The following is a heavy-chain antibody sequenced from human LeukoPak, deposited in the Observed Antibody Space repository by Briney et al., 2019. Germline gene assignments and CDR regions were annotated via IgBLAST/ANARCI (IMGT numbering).Heavy chain of an antibody. CDR1: GGSIVSDTYF. CDR3: VRRGAGEPSSYFHYYMDV. V-gene: IGHV4-39*01. Sequence: KPSETLSLTCNVSGGSIVSDTYFWGWIRQPPGKGLEWIGSIYFTGSSFYNPSLKSRVTMSVDTSKNQFSLHLRSVTAADTAVYFCVRRGAGEPSSYFHYYMDVWGRGSAVTIS. CDR2: IYFTGSS. D-gene: IGHD1-14*01. J-gene: IGHJ6*03.